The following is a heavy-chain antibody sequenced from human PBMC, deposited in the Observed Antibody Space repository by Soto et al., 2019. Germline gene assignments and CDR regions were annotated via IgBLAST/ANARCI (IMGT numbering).Heavy chain of an antibody. CDR2: FDPEDGET. V-gene: IGHV1-24*01. D-gene: IGHD2-15*01. J-gene: IGHJ4*02. CDR1: GYTLTELS. CDR3: ATVERVVVAATYDY. Sequence: AASVKVSCKVSGYTLTELSMHWVRQAPGKGLEWMGGFDPEDGETIYAQKFQGRVTMTEDTSTDTAYMELSSLRSEDTAVYYCATVERVVVAATYDYRGQGTLVTRSS.